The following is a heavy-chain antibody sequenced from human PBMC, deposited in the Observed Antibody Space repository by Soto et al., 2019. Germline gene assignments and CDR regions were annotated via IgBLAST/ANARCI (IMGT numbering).Heavy chain of an antibody. CDR3: AKGRGGSRNYGMDV. J-gene: IGHJ6*02. D-gene: IGHD5-12*01. V-gene: IGHV3-30*18. CDR2: ISYDGRNE. Sequence: QVKLVESGGGVVQPGRSLRLSCVASGFTTSRYAMHWVRQAPGKGLKWVAIISYDGRNEYYADSVKGRFTISRDNSKNTLYLQMNSLRAEDTAVCYCAKGRGGSRNYGMDVWGQGTTVTVSS. CDR1: GFTTSRYA.